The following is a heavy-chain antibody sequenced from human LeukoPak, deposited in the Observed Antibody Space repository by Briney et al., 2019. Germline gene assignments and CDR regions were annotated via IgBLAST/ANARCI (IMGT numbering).Heavy chain of an antibody. D-gene: IGHD6-19*01. CDR2: IWYDGSNK. CDR1: GFTFSNHG. V-gene: IGHV3-33*01. Sequence: GRSLRLSCAASGFTFSNHGMHWVRQAPGKGPGWVALIWYDGSNKYYGDSVKSRFTISRDNSKNTVYLQMNSPRAEGTGVYYCTRHRLEAVADADFFDYSGQRSLGTASS. CDR3: TRHRLEAVADADFFDY. J-gene: IGHJ4*02.